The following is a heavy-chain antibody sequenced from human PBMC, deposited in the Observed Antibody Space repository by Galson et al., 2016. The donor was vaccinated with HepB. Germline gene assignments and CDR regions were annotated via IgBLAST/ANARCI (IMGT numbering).Heavy chain of an antibody. D-gene: IGHD2/OR15-2a*01. CDR3: VKAPAWALFSAFDY. V-gene: IGHV3-64D*09. J-gene: IGHJ4*02. CDR2: ISSNGAST. Sequence: SLRLSCAASGFTFSSYAMHWVRQAPGKGLEYVSGISSNGASTYNRDSVKGRFTLSRDNSKNTLFLQVSSLRTEDTAVYYCVKAPAWALFSAFDYWGQGTLVTVSS. CDR1: GFTFSSYA.